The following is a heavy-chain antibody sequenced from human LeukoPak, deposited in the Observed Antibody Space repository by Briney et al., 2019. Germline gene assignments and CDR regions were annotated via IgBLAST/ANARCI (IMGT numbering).Heavy chain of an antibody. CDR3: ARGGTAVIAPYAFDI. CDR2: IYYSGST. Sequence: SETLSLTCTVSGGSISSYYWSWIRQPPGKGLEWIGYIYYSGSTNCNPSVKSRVAMSVDTSKKQFSLKLSSLTAADTAVYYCARGGTAVIAPYAFDIWGQGTMVTVSS. D-gene: IGHD4-23*01. V-gene: IGHV4-59*01. CDR1: GGSISSYY. J-gene: IGHJ3*02.